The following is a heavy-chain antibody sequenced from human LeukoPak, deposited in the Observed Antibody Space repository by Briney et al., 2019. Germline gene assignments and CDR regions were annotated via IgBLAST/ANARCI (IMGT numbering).Heavy chain of an antibody. CDR1: GFTFSSYW. CDR2: INSDGSGT. J-gene: IGHJ4*02. CDR3: ARADDGANSWVNY. V-gene: IGHV3-74*01. D-gene: IGHD4-23*01. Sequence: PGGSLRLSCTVSGFTFSSYWMHWVRQAPGKGLVWISRINSDGSGTSYADSVKGRFTISRDNAKNTLYRQMNSLRAEDTAVYYCARADDGANSWVNYWGQGTLVTVSS.